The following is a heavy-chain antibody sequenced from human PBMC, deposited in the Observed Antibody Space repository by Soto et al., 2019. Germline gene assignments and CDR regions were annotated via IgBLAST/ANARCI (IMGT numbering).Heavy chain of an antibody. CDR1: VVSFTTYY. D-gene: IGHD3-16*01. CDR3: ARDGRLGVLHWHLDL. CDR2: IYHTGDT. J-gene: IGHJ2*01. Sequence: SETLSLTCTVSVVSFTTYYWSWLRQPPGKGLEWIAYIYHTGDTKYNPSLKSRVTTSIDTSKNQFSLGLTSVTAADTAVYYCARDGRLGVLHWHLDLGGRGTLVTVSS. V-gene: IGHV4-59*01.